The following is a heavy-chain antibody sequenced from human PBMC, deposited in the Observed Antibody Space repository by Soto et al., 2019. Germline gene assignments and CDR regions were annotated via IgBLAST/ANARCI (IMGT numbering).Heavy chain of an antibody. Sequence: PGGSLRLSCAASGFTFSSYSMNWVRQAPGKGLEWVSSISSSSSYIYYADSVKGRFTISRDNAKNSLYLQMNSLRAEDTAVYYCARDRSRIAVAGILFYFQHWGQGTLVTVSS. CDR2: ISSSSSYI. V-gene: IGHV3-21*04. D-gene: IGHD6-19*01. CDR3: ARDRSRIAVAGILFYFQH. J-gene: IGHJ1*01. CDR1: GFTFSSYS.